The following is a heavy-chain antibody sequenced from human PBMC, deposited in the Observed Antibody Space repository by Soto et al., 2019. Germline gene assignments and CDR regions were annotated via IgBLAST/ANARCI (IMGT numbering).Heavy chain of an antibody. CDR3: ARVGARRVVSYYYYGMDV. D-gene: IGHD3-3*01. V-gene: IGHV1-69*13. CDR2: IIPIFGTA. CDR1: GGTFSSYA. Sequence: VASVKVSCKASGGTFSSYAISWVRQAPGQGLEWMGGIIPIFGTANYAQKFQGRVTITADESTSTAYMELSSLRSEDTAVYYCARVGARRVVSYYYYGMDVWGQGTTVTVSS. J-gene: IGHJ6*02.